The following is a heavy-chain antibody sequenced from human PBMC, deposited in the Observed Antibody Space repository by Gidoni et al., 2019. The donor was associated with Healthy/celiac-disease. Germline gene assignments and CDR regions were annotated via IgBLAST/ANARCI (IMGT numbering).Heavy chain of an antibody. V-gene: IGHV1-69*01. Sequence: QVQLVQSGAEVKKPGSSVKVSCKASGGTFSSYAISWVRQAPGQGLEWMGGIIPIFGTANYAQKFQGRVTITADESTSTAYMELSSLRSEDTAVYYCAREGAYYYDSSGYYPWWYFDLWGRGTLVTVSS. J-gene: IGHJ2*01. D-gene: IGHD3-22*01. CDR2: IIPIFGTA. CDR3: AREGAYYYDSSGYYPWWYFDL. CDR1: GGTFSSYA.